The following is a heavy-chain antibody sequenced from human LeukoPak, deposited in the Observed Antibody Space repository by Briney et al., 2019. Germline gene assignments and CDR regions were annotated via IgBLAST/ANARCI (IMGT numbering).Heavy chain of an antibody. Sequence: GASVKVSCKASGYTFTGYYMHWVRQAPGQGLEWMGWINPNSGGTNYAQKFQGRVTMTRDTSISTAYMELSRLRSDGTAVYYCARGIAVAGRICFVRYWGQGTLVTVSS. D-gene: IGHD6-19*01. V-gene: IGHV1-2*02. J-gene: IGHJ4*02. CDR1: GYTFTGYY. CDR2: INPNSGGT. CDR3: ARGIAVAGRICFVRY.